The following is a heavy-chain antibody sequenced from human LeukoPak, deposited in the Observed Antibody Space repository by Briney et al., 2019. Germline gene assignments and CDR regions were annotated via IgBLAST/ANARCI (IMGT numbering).Heavy chain of an antibody. CDR3: AKDQRPAGGYGFFDH. Sequence: QPGGSLRLSCAASGFTFSSSGMTWVRQVPGKGLEWVASISGSGSNTYYTDSAKGRFTVSRDNSKNTLYLQMNSLRAEDTAVCRCAKDQRPAGGYGFFDHWGQGALVTVSA. J-gene: IGHJ4*02. V-gene: IGHV3-23*01. CDR1: GFTFSSSG. CDR2: ISGSGSNT. D-gene: IGHD3-10*01.